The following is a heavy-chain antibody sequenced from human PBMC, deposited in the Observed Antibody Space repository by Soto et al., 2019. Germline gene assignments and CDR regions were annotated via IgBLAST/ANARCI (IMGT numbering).Heavy chain of an antibody. J-gene: IGHJ5*02. CDR3: AKNQGVELVPLATVDWFDP. Sequence: LRLSCAASGFIFVYFGMSWVRQAPGKGLEWISSISGSGFKKYYADSVKGRFTISRDNSKSTVYLELNNLSAEDTAVYHCAKNQGVELVPLATVDWFDPWGQGSVVTVSS. CDR1: GFIFVYFG. D-gene: IGHD1-26*01. V-gene: IGHV3-23*01. CDR2: ISGSGFKK.